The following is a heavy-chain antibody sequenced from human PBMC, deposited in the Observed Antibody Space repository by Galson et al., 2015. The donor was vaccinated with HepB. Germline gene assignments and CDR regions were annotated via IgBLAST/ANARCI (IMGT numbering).Heavy chain of an antibody. V-gene: IGHV1-18*01. CDR2: ISPYNGNK. CDR3: AGVGRSHYYFDY. J-gene: IGHJ4*01. D-gene: IGHD1-14*01. Sequence: QSGAEVKKPGESLKISCKASGYTFSSYSITWVRQAPGQELEGMGWISPYNGNKNHAQKLQGRVTMTTDTSTSTAYIELMSLISDDTAVYFCAGVGRSHYYFDYWGQGTLVTVSS. CDR1: GYTFSSYS.